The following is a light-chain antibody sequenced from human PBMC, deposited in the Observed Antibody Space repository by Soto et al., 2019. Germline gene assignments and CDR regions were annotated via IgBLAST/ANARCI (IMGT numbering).Light chain of an antibody. CDR3: QQYGRSPPLT. J-gene: IGKJ5*01. CDR2: GAS. Sequence: EIVLTQSPGTLSLSPGERATLSCRASQSVSSSYLAWYQQKPGQAPRLLIYGASSRATGIPDKFSGSGSGTDFTLTISRLEPEDFAVYYCQQYGRSPPLTFGQGTRLEI. CDR1: QSVSSSY. V-gene: IGKV3-20*01.